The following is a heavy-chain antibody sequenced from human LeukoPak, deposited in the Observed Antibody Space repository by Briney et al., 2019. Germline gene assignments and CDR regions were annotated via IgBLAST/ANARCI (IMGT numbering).Heavy chain of an antibody. V-gene: IGHV1-18*01. CDR2: ISAYNGNT. D-gene: IGHD2-2*01. CDR3: ARALVVVPAAMVIYYYYGMDV. J-gene: IGHJ6*04. Sequence: ASVKVSCKASGYTYSSYGINWVRQAPGQGLEWMGWISAYNGNTNYAQKLQGRVTMTTDTSTSTAYMELRSLRSDDTAVYYCARALVVVPAAMVIYYYYGMDVWGKGTTVTVSS. CDR1: GYTYSSYG.